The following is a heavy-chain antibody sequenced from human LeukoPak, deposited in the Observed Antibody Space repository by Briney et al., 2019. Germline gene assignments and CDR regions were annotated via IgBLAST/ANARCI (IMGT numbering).Heavy chain of an antibody. D-gene: IGHD3-10*01. CDR2: ISGSGGST. CDR3: AKGLWFWELLYPHSYYYGMDV. Sequence: PGGSLRLSCAASGFTFSSCAMSWVRQAPGKGLEWVSAISGSGGSTYYADSVKGRFTISRDNSKNTPYLQMNSLRAEDTAVYYCAKGLWFWELLYPHSYYYGMDVWGQGATVTVSS. J-gene: IGHJ6*02. V-gene: IGHV3-23*01. CDR1: GFTFSSCA.